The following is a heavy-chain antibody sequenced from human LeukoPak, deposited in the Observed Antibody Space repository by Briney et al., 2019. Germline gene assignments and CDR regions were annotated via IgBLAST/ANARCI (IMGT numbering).Heavy chain of an antibody. J-gene: IGHJ6*03. D-gene: IGHD2-2*01. V-gene: IGHV4-4*07. Sequence: SETLSLTCTVSGGSISSYYWSWIRQPAGKGLGWIGRIYTSGSTNYNPSLKSRVTMSVDTSKNQFSLKLSSVTAADTAVYYCARDIVVVPAATHYYYYMDVWGKGTTVTVSS. CDR1: GGSISSYY. CDR3: ARDIVVVPAATHYYYYMDV. CDR2: IYTSGST.